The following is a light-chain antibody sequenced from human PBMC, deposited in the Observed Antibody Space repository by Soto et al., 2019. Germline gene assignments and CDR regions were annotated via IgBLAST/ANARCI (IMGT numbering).Light chain of an antibody. CDR1: SSDVGGYNS. CDR2: DVN. Sequence: QSVLTQPASVSGSPGQSIAISCTGTSSDVGGYNSVSWYQHHPGKAPKLMIYDVNYRPSGISDRFSGSKSGNTASLTISGLQAEDEADCYCSSYTSSSTLVFGTGTKLTVL. V-gene: IGLV2-14*03. CDR3: SSYTSSSTLV. J-gene: IGLJ1*01.